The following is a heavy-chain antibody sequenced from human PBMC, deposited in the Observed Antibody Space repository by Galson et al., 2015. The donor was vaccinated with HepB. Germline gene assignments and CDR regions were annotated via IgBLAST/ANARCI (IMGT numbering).Heavy chain of an antibody. V-gene: IGHV6-1*01. CDR3: ARDLADGMDV. CDR2: TYLRSRWSN. Sequence: CAISGDSVSSKSVAWNWVRQSPPRGLEWLGRTYLRSRWSNEYAVSVKGRITVNADTRKNQFSLQLSSVTPEDTAVYYCARDLADGMDVWGQGTTVTVSS. D-gene: IGHD6-19*01. CDR1: GDSVSSKSVA. J-gene: IGHJ6*02.